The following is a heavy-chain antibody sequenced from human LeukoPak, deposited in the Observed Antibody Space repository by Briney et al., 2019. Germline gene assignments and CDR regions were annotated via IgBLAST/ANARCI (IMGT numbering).Heavy chain of an antibody. Sequence: PSETLSLTCTVSGGSISSYYWSWIRQPAGKGLEWIGRIYTSGSTNYNPSLKSRVTISVDTSKNQFSLKLSSVTAADTAVYYCARQGPDYGEARFYPYYFDYWGQGTLVTVSS. D-gene: IGHD4-17*01. J-gene: IGHJ4*02. CDR3: ARQGPDYGEARFYPYYFDY. CDR2: IYTSGST. CDR1: GGSISSYY. V-gene: IGHV4-4*07.